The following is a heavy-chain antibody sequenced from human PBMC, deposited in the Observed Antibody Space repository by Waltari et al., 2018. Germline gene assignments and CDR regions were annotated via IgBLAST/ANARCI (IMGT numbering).Heavy chain of an antibody. CDR3: ASVGAATAFFDY. V-gene: IGHV4-39*07. J-gene: IGHJ4*02. Sequence: QLQLQESGPGLVKPSETLSLTCTVSGGSISSSSYYWGWIRQPPGKGLEWIGSIYYSGSTYYNPSLKSRVTISVDTSKNQFSLKLSSVTAADTAGYYCASVGAATAFFDYWGQGTLVTVSS. D-gene: IGHD1-26*01. CDR2: IYYSGST. CDR1: GGSISSSSYY.